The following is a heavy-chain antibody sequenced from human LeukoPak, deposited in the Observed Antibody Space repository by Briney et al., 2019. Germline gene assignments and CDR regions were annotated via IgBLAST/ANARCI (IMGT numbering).Heavy chain of an antibody. CDR2: ISYDGSNK. D-gene: IGHD4-17*01. CDR1: EFTSRTNG. CDR3: VKDWAVTMGPFDY. Sequence: GGPRRPSRAAPEFTSRTNGMNWAPKPPGRGRGGVALISYDGSNKYYADSVKGRFTISRDNSKNTLYLQMNSLRAEDTAVYHCVKDWAVTMGPFDYWGQGTLVTVSS. J-gene: IGHJ4*02. V-gene: IGHV3-30*18.